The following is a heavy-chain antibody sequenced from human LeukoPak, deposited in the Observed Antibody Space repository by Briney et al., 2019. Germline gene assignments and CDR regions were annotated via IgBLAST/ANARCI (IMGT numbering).Heavy chain of an antibody. V-gene: IGHV3-23*01. J-gene: IGHJ1*01. D-gene: IGHD2-15*01. CDR2: ISNTGGST. Sequence: PGGSLRLSCAASGFSFNTYAMSWVHQAPGKGLEWVSAISNTGGSTYYADSVKGRFTISRDKSKNTLSLQMNSLRAEDTAVYYCAQQVGYCSSGSCYFTYWGQGTLVTVSS. CDR1: GFSFNTYA. CDR3: AQQVGYCSSGSCYFTY.